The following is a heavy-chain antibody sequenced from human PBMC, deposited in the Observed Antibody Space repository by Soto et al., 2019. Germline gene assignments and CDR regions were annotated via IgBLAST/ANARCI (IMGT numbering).Heavy chain of an antibody. CDR1: GGPFSSYA. CDR2: IIPIFGTA. Sequence: AASVKVSCKASGGPFSSYAISWVRQAPGQGLEWMGGIIPIFGTANYAQKFQGRVTITADESTSTAYMELSSLRSEDTAVYYCARTPSPYSSSSLYFQHWGQGTLVTVSS. J-gene: IGHJ1*01. V-gene: IGHV1-69*13. CDR3: ARTPSPYSSSSLYFQH. D-gene: IGHD6-6*01.